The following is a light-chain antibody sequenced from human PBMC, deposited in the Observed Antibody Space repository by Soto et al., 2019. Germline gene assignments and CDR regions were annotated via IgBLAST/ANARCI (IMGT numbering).Light chain of an antibody. CDR3: QQYNNWPPLT. V-gene: IGKV3-15*01. CDR1: QSVGSN. CDR2: AAS. J-gene: IGKJ4*01. Sequence: EIVMTQSPATLSVSPGERATLSCRASQSVGSNFAWYQQKPGQAPRLLIYAASTRATGIPARCSGSGSGTEFTLTISSQQSEDLAVYYCQQYNNWPPLTFGGGTKVEIK.